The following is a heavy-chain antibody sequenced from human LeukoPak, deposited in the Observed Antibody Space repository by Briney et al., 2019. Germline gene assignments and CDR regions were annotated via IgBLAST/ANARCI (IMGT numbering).Heavy chain of an antibody. J-gene: IGHJ5*02. CDR2: IYYSGST. D-gene: IGHD6-13*01. V-gene: IGHV4-59*01. CDR3: ARSEMIAAVGVVWFDP. CDR1: GGSISSYS. Sequence: SETLSLTCTVSGGSISSYSWSWIRQPPGKGLEWIGYIYYSGSTNYNPSLKSRVTISVDTSKNQFSLKLSSVTAADTAVYYCARSEMIAAVGVVWFDPWGQGTLVTVSS.